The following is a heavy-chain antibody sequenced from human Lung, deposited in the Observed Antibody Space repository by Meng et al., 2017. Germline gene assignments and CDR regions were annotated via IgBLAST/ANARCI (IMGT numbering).Heavy chain of an antibody. CDR3: ARDEDISAAGKLFGDY. J-gene: IGHJ4*02. CDR1: GYNFPDYY. Sequence: QGQQGQSWGEVKKPGASVKVSCKPSGYNFPDYYIHWVRRAPGQGLEWMGRINPKSGDTHYAQKFQARVTMTGDTSISTAYMELSGLRSDDTAMYYCARDEDISAAGKLFGDYWGQGTLVTVSS. CDR2: INPKSGDT. V-gene: IGHV1-2*06. D-gene: IGHD6-25*01.